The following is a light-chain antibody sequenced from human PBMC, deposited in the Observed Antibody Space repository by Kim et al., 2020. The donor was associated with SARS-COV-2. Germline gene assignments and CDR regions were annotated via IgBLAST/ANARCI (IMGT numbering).Light chain of an antibody. J-gene: IGKJ4*01. Sequence: ASTGDKVTITCRASQDISNSLAWYRQKPGKAPELLIYDAFTLQSGVSPRFSGSRSGTDFTLTIGSLQSEDLATYYCQQHYIYPLSFVGGTKVDSK. CDR1: QDISNS. CDR3: QQHYIYPLS. V-gene: IGKV1-8*01. CDR2: DAF.